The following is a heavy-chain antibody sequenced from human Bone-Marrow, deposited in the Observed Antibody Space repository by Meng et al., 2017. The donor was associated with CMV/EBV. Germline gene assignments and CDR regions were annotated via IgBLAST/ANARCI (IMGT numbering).Heavy chain of an antibody. CDR2: IYYSGST. CDR1: GGSISSSSYY. D-gene: IGHD3-10*01. J-gene: IGHJ6*02. CDR3: ARGAIYYYGSGSYYKYYYYYGMDV. Sequence: SETLSLTCTVSGGSISSSSYYWGWIRQPPGKGLEWIGSIYYSGSTYYNPSLKSRVTISVDTSKNQFSLKLSSVTAADTAVYYCARGAIYYYGSGSYYKYYYYYGMDVWGQGTTVTVSS. V-gene: IGHV4-39*07.